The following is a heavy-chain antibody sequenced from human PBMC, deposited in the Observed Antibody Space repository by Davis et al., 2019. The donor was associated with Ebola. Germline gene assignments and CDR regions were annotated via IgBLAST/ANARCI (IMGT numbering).Heavy chain of an antibody. J-gene: IGHJ4*02. CDR2: ISYDGSNK. CDR1: GFTFSSYA. V-gene: IGHV3-30-3*01. CDR3: AREGHYYGSGSYPAY. D-gene: IGHD3-10*01. Sequence: GGSLRLSCAASGFTFSSYAMHWVRKAPGKGLEWVAVISYDGSNKYYADSVKGRFTISRDNSKNTLYLQMNSLRAEDTAVYYCAREGHYYGSGSYPAYWGQGTLVTVSS.